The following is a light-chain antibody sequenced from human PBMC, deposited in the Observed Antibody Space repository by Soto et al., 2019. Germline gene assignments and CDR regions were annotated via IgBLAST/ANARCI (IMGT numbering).Light chain of an antibody. CDR1: SSDVGAYNY. J-gene: IGLJ2*01. CDR2: DVI. CDR3: SSYTSSTTL. Sequence: QSVLTQPASVSGSPGQSITISCTGTSSDVGAYNYVSWYQQHPGKAPKLMIFDVINRPSGVSNRFSGSKSGNTASLTISGLQAEDEADYYCSSYTSSTTLFGGGTQLTVL. V-gene: IGLV2-14*01.